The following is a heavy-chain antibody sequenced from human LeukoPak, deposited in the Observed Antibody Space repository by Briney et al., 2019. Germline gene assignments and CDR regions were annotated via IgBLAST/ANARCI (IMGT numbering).Heavy chain of an antibody. CDR3: ARHRFMITFGGVIVFPFDY. Sequence: PSETLSLTCAVYGGSFNTYYWNWIRQSPGKGLEWIGEINHTGTTNYNPSLKSRVTISVDTSKNQFSLKLSSVTAADTAVYYCARHRFMITFGGVIVFPFDYWGQGTLVTVSS. D-gene: IGHD3-16*02. J-gene: IGHJ4*02. CDR1: GGSFNTYY. V-gene: IGHV4-34*01. CDR2: INHTGTT.